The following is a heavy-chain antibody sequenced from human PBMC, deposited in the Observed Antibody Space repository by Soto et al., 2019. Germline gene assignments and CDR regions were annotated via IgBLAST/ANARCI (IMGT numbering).Heavy chain of an antibody. V-gene: IGHV4-31*03. CDR2: IYYSGST. CDR3: AVSGYCSGGSCYSGVY. Sequence: QVQLQESGPGLVKPSQTLSLTCTVSGGSISSGGYYWSWIRQHPGKGLAWIGYIYYSGSTYYNPSLKRRVTISVYTSKNQFSLKLSSVTAADTAVYYCAVSGYCSGGSCYSGVYWGQGTLVNVSS. J-gene: IGHJ4*02. D-gene: IGHD2-15*01. CDR1: GGSISSGGYY.